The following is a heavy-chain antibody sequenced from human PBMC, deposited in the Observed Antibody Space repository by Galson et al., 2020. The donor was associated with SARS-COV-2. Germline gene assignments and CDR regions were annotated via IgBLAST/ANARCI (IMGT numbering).Heavy chain of an antibody. CDR3: ARPSGIFGSGNYYNGLAY. J-gene: IGHJ4*02. V-gene: IGHV1-8*03. D-gene: IGHD3-10*01. CDR2: INGNTGNT. Sequence: ASVKVSCKASGFTFTNYDFNWVRQATGQGLVWMGWINGNTGNTGYAQEFQGRVTFTRSTSESAVYMDLTGLSSEDTAVYYCARPSGIFGSGNYYNGLAYWGQGTLVSVFS. CDR1: GFTFTNYD.